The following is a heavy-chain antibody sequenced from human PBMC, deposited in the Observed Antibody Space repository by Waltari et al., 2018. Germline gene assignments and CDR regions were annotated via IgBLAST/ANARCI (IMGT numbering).Heavy chain of an antibody. D-gene: IGHD5-12*01. V-gene: IGHV4-39*01. CDR3: ATYIGASVGTAAFDV. Sequence: QLQLQESGPGLVKPSETLSLTCTVSGGSITSNRHYWGWIRQPPGQGLEWLGTISYTGATYSSPSLKGRVTISRDTSKNQLSRTLGSVTAADTALYYCATYIGASVGTAAFDVWGQGTMVTVSS. CDR1: GGSITSNRHY. CDR2: ISYTGAT. J-gene: IGHJ3*01.